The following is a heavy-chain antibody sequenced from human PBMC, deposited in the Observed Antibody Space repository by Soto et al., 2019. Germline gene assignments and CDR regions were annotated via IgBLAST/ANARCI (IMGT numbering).Heavy chain of an antibody. V-gene: IGHV3-48*02. CDR2: ISSSGSTI. CDR3: AREFLYYYDSSGYSDY. Sequence: GGSLRLSCAASGFTFSSYSMNWVRQAPGKGLEWVSYISSSGSTIYYADSVKGRFTISRDNAKNSLYLQMNSLRDEDTAVYYCAREFLYYYDSSGYSDYWGQRTLVTVSS. D-gene: IGHD3-22*01. CDR1: GFTFSSYS. J-gene: IGHJ4*02.